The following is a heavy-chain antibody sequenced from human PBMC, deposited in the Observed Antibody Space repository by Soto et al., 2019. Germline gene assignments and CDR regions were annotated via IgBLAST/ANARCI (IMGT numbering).Heavy chain of an antibody. Sequence: QVQLVQSEAEVKKPGSSVKVSCKSSGLTFRSVSISWLRQAPGQGLEWMGGIIPISRTPTYAQKFQGRVTISADESTRTAYMEVTSLTFEDTDVYYCARGVASSDWGQGTLVTVSS. CDR1: GLTFRSVS. V-gene: IGHV1-69*01. D-gene: IGHD5-12*01. J-gene: IGHJ4*02. CDR3: ARGVASSD. CDR2: IIPISRTP.